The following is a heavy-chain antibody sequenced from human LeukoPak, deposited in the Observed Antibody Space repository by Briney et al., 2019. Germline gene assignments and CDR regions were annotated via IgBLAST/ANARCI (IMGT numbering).Heavy chain of an antibody. D-gene: IGHD5-24*01. Sequence: GGSLRLSCAASGFTFSSYGMHWVRQAPGKGLEWVAVTSNDGSNKKYADSVKGRFTISRDNSKNTLDLQMNSLRAEDTAVYYCASGRWLQSLFDYWGQGTLVTVSS. CDR1: GFTFSSYG. V-gene: IGHV3-30*03. CDR2: TSNDGSNK. J-gene: IGHJ4*02. CDR3: ASGRWLQSLFDY.